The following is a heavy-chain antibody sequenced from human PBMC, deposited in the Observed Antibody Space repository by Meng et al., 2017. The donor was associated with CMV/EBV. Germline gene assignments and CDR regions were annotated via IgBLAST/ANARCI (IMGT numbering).Heavy chain of an antibody. J-gene: IGHJ6*02. CDR2: ISSSSSYI. V-gene: IGHV3-21*01. Sequence: GGSLRLSCAASGFTFSSYSMNWVRQAPGKGLEWVSSISSSSSYIYYADSVTGRFTISRDNAKNALYLQMNSLRAEDTAVYYCARDSTPIHYGMDVWGQGTTVNVSS. CDR1: GFTFSSYS. CDR3: ARDSTPIHYGMDV. D-gene: IGHD2-2*01.